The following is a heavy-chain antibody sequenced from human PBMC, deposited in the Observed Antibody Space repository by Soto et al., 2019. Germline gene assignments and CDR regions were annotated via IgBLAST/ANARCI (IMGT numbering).Heavy chain of an antibody. CDR2: IYYRGNT. Sequence: QVQLQESGPGLVKPSETLSLTCIVSGGSISPYYWSWIRQPPGKGLEWIGYIYYRGNTDYSPSLKSRVTRSVATSKNQFSLKLTSVTVAATAVYYCARHSKKTGDFDYYSGMDVWGQGTTVTVSS. J-gene: IGHJ6*02. V-gene: IGHV4-59*08. D-gene: IGHD7-27*01. CDR3: ARHSKKTGDFDYYSGMDV. CDR1: GGSISPYY.